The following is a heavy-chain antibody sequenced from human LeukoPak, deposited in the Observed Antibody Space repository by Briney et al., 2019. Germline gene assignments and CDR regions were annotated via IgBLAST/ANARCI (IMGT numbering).Heavy chain of an antibody. J-gene: IGHJ4*02. CDR2: IYHGGST. CDR1: GASISSSYW. CDR3: ARSAGYSSGWMNY. V-gene: IGHV4-4*02. D-gene: IGHD6-19*01. Sequence: PSGTLSLTCAVSGASISSSYWWNWVRQPPGRGLEWIGEIYHGGSTNYNPSLKSRVTMSVDKSKNQFSLRLSSVTAADTAVYYCARSAGYSSGWMNYWGQGTLVTVSS.